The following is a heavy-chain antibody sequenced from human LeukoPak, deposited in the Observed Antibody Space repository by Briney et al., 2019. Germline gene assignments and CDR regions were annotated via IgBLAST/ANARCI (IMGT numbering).Heavy chain of an antibody. CDR2: INPSGGST. J-gene: IGHJ5*02. V-gene: IGHV1-46*01. CDR3: AREGQVGGLDEWFDP. CDR1: GYTFTNYY. D-gene: IGHD6-25*01. Sequence: GASVKVSCKASGYTFTNYYMHWVRQAPGQGLEWMGIINPSGGSTSYAQKFQGRVTMTRDMSTSTVYMELSSLRSEDTAVYYCAREGQVGGLDEWFDPWGQGTLVTVSS.